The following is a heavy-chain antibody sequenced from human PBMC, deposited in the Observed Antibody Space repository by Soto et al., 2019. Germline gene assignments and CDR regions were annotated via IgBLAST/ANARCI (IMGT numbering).Heavy chain of an antibody. V-gene: IGHV3-30*03. CDR1: GFTFSRYA. CDR3: ATDPPEASWRPYYFDH. D-gene: IGHD6-25*01. Sequence: QVQLVESGGGVVQPGTSLTLSCVSSGFTFSRYAMHWVRQAPGKGLEWVGIISYDGISKYYADSVQGRFAISRDNSKDTRYLQMNGLRPEDTAMYFCATDPPEASWRPYYFDHWGQGTLVAVSS. J-gene: IGHJ4*02. CDR2: ISYDGISK.